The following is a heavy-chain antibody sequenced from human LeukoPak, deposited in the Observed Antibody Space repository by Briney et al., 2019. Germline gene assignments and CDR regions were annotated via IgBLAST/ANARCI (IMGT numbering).Heavy chain of an antibody. J-gene: IGHJ6*03. Sequence: PGGSLRLSCAASGFTFSSYGMHWVRQAPGKGLEWVAFIRYDGSNKYYADSVKGRFTISRDNSKNTLYLQMNSLRAEDTAVYYCAKDWSRRTGYQSPMDVWGKGTTVTVSS. CDR1: GFTFSSYG. CDR2: IRYDGSNK. D-gene: IGHD3/OR15-3a*01. V-gene: IGHV3-30*02. CDR3: AKDWSRRTGYQSPMDV.